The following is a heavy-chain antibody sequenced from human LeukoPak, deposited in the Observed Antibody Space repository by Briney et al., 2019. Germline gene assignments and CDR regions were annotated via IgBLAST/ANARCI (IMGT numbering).Heavy chain of an antibody. J-gene: IGHJ4*02. CDR1: GFTVSSNY. D-gene: IGHD2-2*01. CDR3: ARDPGYCSSTSCYYFDY. V-gene: IGHV3-66*02. Sequence: GGSLRLSCAASGFTVSSNYMSWVRQAPGKGLEWVSVIYSGGSTYYADSVKGRFTISRDNSKNTLYLQMNSLRAEDTAVYCCARDPGYCSSTSCYYFDYWGQGTLVTVSS. CDR2: IYSGGST.